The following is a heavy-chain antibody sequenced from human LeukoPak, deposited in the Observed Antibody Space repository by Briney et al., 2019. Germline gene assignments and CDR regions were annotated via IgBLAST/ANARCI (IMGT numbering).Heavy chain of an antibody. CDR2: ISSSSSSSI. D-gene: IGHD6-19*01. CDR3: ARVAVGPYYFDY. Sequence: GGSLRLSCTASGFTFSDYSIHWVRQAPGKGLEWVSSISSSSSSSIYYADSAKGRFTISRDDAKNSLYLQMNSLRAEDTAVYYCARVAVGPYYFDYWGQGTLVTVSS. CDR1: GFTFSDYS. V-gene: IGHV3-21*01. J-gene: IGHJ4*02.